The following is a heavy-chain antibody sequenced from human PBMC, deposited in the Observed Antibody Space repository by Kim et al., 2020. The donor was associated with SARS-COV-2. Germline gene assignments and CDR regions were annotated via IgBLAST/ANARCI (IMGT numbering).Heavy chain of an antibody. CDR2: IAAAGGGT. Sequence: GGSLRLSCAASGFTISSCAMSWLRQAPGKGLEWVSVIAAAGGGTYYADSVRGRFTISRDTSKNTLYLQMNSLRAEDTAMYYCTKRNTGDSWNTAGYWGQGTLVTVSS. V-gene: IGHV3-23*01. D-gene: IGHD1-1*01. J-gene: IGHJ4*02. CDR1: GFTISSCA. CDR3: TKRNTGDSWNTAGY.